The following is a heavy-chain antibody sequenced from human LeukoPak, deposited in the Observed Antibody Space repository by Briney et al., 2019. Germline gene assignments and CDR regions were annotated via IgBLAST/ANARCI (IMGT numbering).Heavy chain of an antibody. D-gene: IGHD3-10*01. CDR2: INPSGGST. Sequence: ASVKVSCKASGYTFTNYYMHWVRQAPGQGLEWLGLINPSGGSTSYAQKFQGRVTMTRDTSTSTVYMELSSLRSEDTAVYYCARDTYYYGSGSYPGYWGQGTLVTVSS. J-gene: IGHJ4*02. CDR1: GYTFTNYY. V-gene: IGHV1-46*01. CDR3: ARDTYYYGSGSYPGY.